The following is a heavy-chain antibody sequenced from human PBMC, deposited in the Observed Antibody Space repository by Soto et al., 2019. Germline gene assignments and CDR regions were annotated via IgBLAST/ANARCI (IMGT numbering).Heavy chain of an antibody. CDR1: GFTFSSYS. D-gene: IGHD3-9*01. J-gene: IGHJ4*02. CDR3: ARGGLGYYDILTGYYDSAIDY. CDR2: ISSSSSTI. Sequence: GGSLRLSCAASGFTFSSYSMNWVRQAPGKGLEWVSYISSSSSTIYYADSVKGRFTISRDNAKNSLYLQMNSLRAEDTAVYYCARGGLGYYDILTGYYDSAIDYWGQGTLVTVSS. V-gene: IGHV3-48*01.